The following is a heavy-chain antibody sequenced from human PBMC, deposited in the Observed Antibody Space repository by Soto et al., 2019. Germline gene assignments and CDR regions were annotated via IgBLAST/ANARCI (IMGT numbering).Heavy chain of an antibody. V-gene: IGHV5-10-1*01. D-gene: IGHD3-10*01. CDR1: GYSVTSYW. Sequence: GECLKISCKGSGYSVTSYWISWVRQMPGKGLEWMGRIDPSDSYTNYSPSFQGHVTISADKSISTAYLQWSSLKASDTAMYYCASHNYGSGSRYYVYGMDVWGQGTTVTVSS. CDR3: ASHNYGSGSRYYVYGMDV. J-gene: IGHJ6*02. CDR2: IDPSDSYT.